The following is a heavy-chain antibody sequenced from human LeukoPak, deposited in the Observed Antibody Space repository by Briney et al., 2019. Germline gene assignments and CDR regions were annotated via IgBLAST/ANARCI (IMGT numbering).Heavy chain of an antibody. J-gene: IGHJ4*02. CDR3: AKGGKWDVTPFDY. CDR2: ITGTGGR. CDR1: GFTLTNHG. Sequence: GGSLRLSCAVSGFTLTNHGVSWVRQAPGKGLEWVSIITGTGGRYYGDSVKGRFTISRDNSKNTLYLQVNSLRAEDTAVYYCAKGGKWDVTPFDYWGQGTLVTVSS. V-gene: IGHV3-23*01. D-gene: IGHD1-26*01.